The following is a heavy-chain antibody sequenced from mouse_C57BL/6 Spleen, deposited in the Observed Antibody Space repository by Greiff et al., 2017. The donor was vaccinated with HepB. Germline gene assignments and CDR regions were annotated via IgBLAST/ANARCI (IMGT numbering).Heavy chain of an antibody. CDR3: ARDGTGYFDV. CDR2: ISSGGSYT. Sequence: EVMLVESGGDLVKPGGSLKLSCAASGFTFSSYGMSWVRQTPDKRLEWVATISSGGSYTYYPDSVKGRFTISRDNAKNTLYLQMSSLKSEDTAMYYCARDGTGYFDVWGTGTTVTVSS. CDR1: GFTFSSYG. D-gene: IGHD4-1*01. J-gene: IGHJ1*03. V-gene: IGHV5-6*01.